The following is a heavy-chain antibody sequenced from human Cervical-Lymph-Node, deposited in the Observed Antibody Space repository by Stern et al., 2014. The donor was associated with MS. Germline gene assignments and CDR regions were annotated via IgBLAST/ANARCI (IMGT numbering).Heavy chain of an antibody. CDR3: ARGYYHSSGYYRGF. V-gene: IGHV1-2*06. Sequence: QVQLVQSGAEVKKPGASVKVSCKASGYTFTGYYMHWIRQAPGQGLEWMGRINPNSGGTNSAQKFQGRVTMTTDTSISTAYMELSGLPSDDTAVYYCARGYYHSSGYYRGFWGQGTLVSVSS. J-gene: IGHJ4*02. D-gene: IGHD3-22*01. CDR1: GYTFTGYY. CDR2: INPNSGGT.